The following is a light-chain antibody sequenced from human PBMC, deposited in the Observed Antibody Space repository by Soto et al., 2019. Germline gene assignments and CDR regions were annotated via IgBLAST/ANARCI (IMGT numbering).Light chain of an antibody. CDR1: QNINTW. CDR3: QQYNSYARS. V-gene: IGKV1-5*01. J-gene: IGKJ4*01. CDR2: DAS. Sequence: DIQMTQSPSTLSASVGDRVTITCRASQNINTWLAWYQQKPGKAPKLLIHDASSLQSGVPSRFRGSTSGTEVTLTISSLQPDDFATYYCQQYNSYARSFGGGTKVEIK.